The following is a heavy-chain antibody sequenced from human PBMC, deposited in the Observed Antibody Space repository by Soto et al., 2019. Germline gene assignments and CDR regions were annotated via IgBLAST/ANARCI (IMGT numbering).Heavy chain of an antibody. CDR1: GGSISSYY. D-gene: IGHD2-2*01. CDR2: IYTSGST. CDR3: ARDWAQLLQYNWFDP. J-gene: IGHJ5*02. Sequence: PSETLSLTCTVSGGSISSYYWSWIRQPAGKGLEWIGRIYTSGSTNYNPSLKSRVTMSVDTSKNQFSLKLSSVTAADAAVYYCARDWAQLLQYNWFDPWGQGTLVTVSS. V-gene: IGHV4-4*07.